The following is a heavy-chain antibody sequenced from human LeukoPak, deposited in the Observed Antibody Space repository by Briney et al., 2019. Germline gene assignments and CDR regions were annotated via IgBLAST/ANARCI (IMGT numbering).Heavy chain of an antibody. CDR3: ARGPTAQIASGSYFDPFDY. Sequence: PGGSLRLSCAASGFTFSSYAIHWVRQAPGKGLEWVAAISYDGSNKNYADSVKGRFTISRDNSKNTLYLQMNSLRAEDTAVYYCARGPTAQIASGSYFDPFDYWGQGTLVTVSS. J-gene: IGHJ4*02. CDR1: GFTFSSYA. V-gene: IGHV3-30*14. CDR2: ISYDGSNK. D-gene: IGHD1-26*01.